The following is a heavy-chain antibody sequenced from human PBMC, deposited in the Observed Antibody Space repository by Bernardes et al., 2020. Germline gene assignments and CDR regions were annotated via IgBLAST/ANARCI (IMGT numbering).Heavy chain of an antibody. CDR3: ARDRKMGDILTGYSYYYYGMDV. Sequence: ASVKVSCKASGYTFTSYGISWVRQAPGQGLEWMGWISAYNGNTNYAQKLQGRVTMTTDTSTSTAYMELRSRRSDDTAVYYCARDRKMGDILTGYSYYYYGMDVWGQGTTVTVSS. V-gene: IGHV1-18*04. CDR1: GYTFTSYG. CDR2: ISAYNGNT. D-gene: IGHD3-9*01. J-gene: IGHJ6*02.